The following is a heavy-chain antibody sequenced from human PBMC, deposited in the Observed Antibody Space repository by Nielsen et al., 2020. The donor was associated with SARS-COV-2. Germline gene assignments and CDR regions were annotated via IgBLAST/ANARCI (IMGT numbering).Heavy chain of an antibody. CDR2: IYYSGST. V-gene: IGHV4-59*13. CDR3: ARGLGYYGSGSPFPFDY. J-gene: IGHJ4*02. Sequence: SETLSLTCTVSGGSISSYYWSWIRQPPGKGLEWIGYIYYSGSTNYNPSLKSRVTISVDTSKNQFSLKLSSVTAADTAVYYCARGLGYYGSGSPFPFDYWGQGTLVTVSS. D-gene: IGHD3-10*01. CDR1: GGSISSYY.